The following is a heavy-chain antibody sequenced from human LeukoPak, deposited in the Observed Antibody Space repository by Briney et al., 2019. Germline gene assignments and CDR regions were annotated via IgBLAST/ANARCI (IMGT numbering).Heavy chain of an antibody. CDR2: ISAYNGNT. Sequence: ASVKVSCKASGYTFTSYGISWVRQAPGQGLEWMGWISAYNGNTNYAQKLQGRVTMTTDTSTSTAYMELRSLRSDDTAVYYCARDGVVPAAIANTESDYWGQGTLVTVSS. CDR3: ARDGVVPAAIANTESDY. V-gene: IGHV1-18*01. CDR1: GYTFTSYG. D-gene: IGHD2-2*01. J-gene: IGHJ4*02.